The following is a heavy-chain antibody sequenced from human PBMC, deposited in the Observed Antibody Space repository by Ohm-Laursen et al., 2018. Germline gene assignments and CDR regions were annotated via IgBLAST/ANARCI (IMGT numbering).Heavy chain of an antibody. V-gene: IGHV4-59*12. CDR1: GGSISSYY. D-gene: IGHD1-26*01. Sequence: TLSLTCTVSGGSISSYYWSWIRQPPGKGLEWIGYIYYSGSTYYNPSLKSRVTISVDTSKNQFSLKLSSVTAADTAVYYCANVQSGSYYSFWFDPWGQGTLVTVSS. CDR2: IYYSGST. J-gene: IGHJ5*02. CDR3: ANVQSGSYYSFWFDP.